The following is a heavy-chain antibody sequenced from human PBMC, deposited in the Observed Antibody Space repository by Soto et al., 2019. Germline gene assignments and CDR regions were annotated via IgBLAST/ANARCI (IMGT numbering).Heavy chain of an antibody. CDR2: ISYDGSNT. CDR3: GKDGGVTDYTNFDY. J-gene: IGHJ4*02. Sequence: GGSLRLSCAASGSTFSSYGMHWVRQAPGKGLEWVAVISYDGSNTYYADSVKGRFTTSRDNTKNTLYLQMNSLTTEDTAFYYSGKDGGVTDYTNFDYWGQGALVTVSS. CDR1: GSTFSSYG. D-gene: IGHD4-4*01. V-gene: IGHV3-30*18.